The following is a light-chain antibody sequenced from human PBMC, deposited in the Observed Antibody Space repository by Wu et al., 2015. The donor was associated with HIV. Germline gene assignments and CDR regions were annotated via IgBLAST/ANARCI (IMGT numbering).Light chain of an antibody. CDR1: QNITKY. V-gene: IGKV3-11*01. Sequence: VLTQSPATLSLSSGERATLSCRASQNITKYLAWYQQRLGQPPRLLIYDVFNRATGIPVRFSGTGSATDFHLTISSLDPEDSAIYYCQQRTTSIAFGQGTRLDLK. CDR3: QQRTTSIA. CDR2: DVF. J-gene: IGKJ5*01.